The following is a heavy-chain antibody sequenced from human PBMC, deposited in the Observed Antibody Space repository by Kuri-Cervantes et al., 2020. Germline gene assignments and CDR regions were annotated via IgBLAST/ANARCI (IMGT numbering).Heavy chain of an antibody. J-gene: IGHJ6*02. CDR3: ARAAGIAVAGPPYYYYYGMDV. CDR2: IYYSGST. CDR1: GGSISSYY. V-gene: IGHV4-59*01. D-gene: IGHD6-19*01. Sequence: GSLRLSCTVSGGSISSYYWSWIRQPAGKGLEWIGYIYYSGSTNYNPSLKSRVTISVDTSKNQFSLKLSSVTAADTAVYYCARAAGIAVAGPPYYYYYGMDVWGQGTTVTVSS.